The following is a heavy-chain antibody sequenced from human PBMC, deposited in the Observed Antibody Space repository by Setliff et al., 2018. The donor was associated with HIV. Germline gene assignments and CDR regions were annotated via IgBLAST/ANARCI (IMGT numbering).Heavy chain of an antibody. D-gene: IGHD1-26*01. CDR3: ARSLPQRSYFDY. J-gene: IGHJ4*02. CDR1: GYTFTSYG. V-gene: IGHV1-18*01. CDR2: ISAYNGNT. Sequence: ASVKVSCKASGYTFTSYGISWMRQAPGQGLEWMGWISAYNGNTNYAQKFQGRVTMTRDTSITTAYMELSSLRSDDTAVYYCARSLPQRSYFDYWGQGTLVTVSS.